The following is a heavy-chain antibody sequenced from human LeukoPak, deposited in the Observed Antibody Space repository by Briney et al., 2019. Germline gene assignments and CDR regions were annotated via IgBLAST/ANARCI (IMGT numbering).Heavy chain of an antibody. D-gene: IGHD1-26*01. CDR1: GASISHYY. V-gene: IGHV4-4*09. CDR3: ARLGSYHDF. CDR2: VHTSGGS. Sequence: PSETLSLTCTVSGASISHYYWNWIRQTPERGLEWMGHVHTSGGSTHYPSLKTRLTMSIDTSRSQLSLKLTSVTAADTAVYFCARLGSYHDFWGQGALVTVSS. J-gene: IGHJ4*02.